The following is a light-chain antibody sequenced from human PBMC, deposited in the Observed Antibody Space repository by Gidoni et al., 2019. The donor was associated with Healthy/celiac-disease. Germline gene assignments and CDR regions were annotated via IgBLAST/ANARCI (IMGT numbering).Light chain of an antibody. CDR2: GAS. CDR1: QSVSSN. CDR3: QQYNNWPPST. V-gene: IGKV3-15*01. J-gene: IGKJ2*01. Sequence: EIVMTQSPATLYVSPGERATLSCRASQSVSSNLAWYQQKPGQAPRLLIYGASTRATGIPARFSGSGSGTEFTLTISSLQSEDFAVYYCQQYNNWPPSTFGQGTQLEIK.